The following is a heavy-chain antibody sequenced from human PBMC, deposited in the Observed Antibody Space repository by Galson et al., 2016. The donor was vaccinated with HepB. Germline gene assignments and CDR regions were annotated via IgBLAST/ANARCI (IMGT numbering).Heavy chain of an antibody. Sequence: SLRLSCAASGFSFGDFAFNWFRQAPGKGLEWVGFIRTAFFGGTTKYAASVQGRFTISRDDSKSIAYLQMYNLKTDDTAVYYCSRGDYPSHDDYWGQGTLFTVSS. D-gene: IGHD4/OR15-4a*01. J-gene: IGHJ4*02. CDR2: IRTAFFGGTT. V-gene: IGHV3-49*03. CDR1: GFSFGDFA. CDR3: SRGDYPSHDDY.